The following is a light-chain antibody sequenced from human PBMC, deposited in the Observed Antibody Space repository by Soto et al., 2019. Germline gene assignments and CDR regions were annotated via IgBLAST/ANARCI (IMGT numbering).Light chain of an antibody. CDR1: QSVSSY. V-gene: IGKV3-11*01. CDR3: QQRSSPLT. J-gene: IGKJ4*01. Sequence: EIVLTQSPVTLSLSPGERATLSCRASQSVSSYLAWYQQRPGQAPRLLIYDASTRATGIPARFSGSGSGTDFTLTISSLEPEDFAVYYCQQRSSPLTFGGGTKVELK. CDR2: DAS.